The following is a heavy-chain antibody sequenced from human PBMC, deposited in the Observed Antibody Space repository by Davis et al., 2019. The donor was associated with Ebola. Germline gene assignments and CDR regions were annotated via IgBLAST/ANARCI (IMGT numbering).Heavy chain of an antibody. CDR3: ARRAVRPQLEDYWYFDL. J-gene: IGHJ2*01. Sequence: PSETLSLTCTVSGGSISSYYWSWIRQPPGKGLEWIGYIYYSGSTNYNPSLKSRLTISVDTSKNQFSLKLSSVTAADTAVYYCARRAVRPQLEDYWYFDLWGRGTLVTVSS. CDR1: GGSISSYY. CDR2: IYYSGST. V-gene: IGHV4-59*01. D-gene: IGHD6-13*01.